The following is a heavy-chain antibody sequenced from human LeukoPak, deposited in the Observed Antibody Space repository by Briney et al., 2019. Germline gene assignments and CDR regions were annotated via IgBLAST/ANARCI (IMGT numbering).Heavy chain of an antibody. CDR2: FDPEDGET. CDR1: GYTLTELS. V-gene: IGHV1-24*01. CDR3: ATDPHGSGSYYNALT. D-gene: IGHD3-10*01. J-gene: IGHJ5*02. Sequence: ASVKVSCKVSGYTLTELSMHWVRQAPGKGLEWMGGFDPEDGETIYAQKFQGGVTMTEDTSTDTAYMELSSLRSEDTAVYYCATDPHGSGSYYNALTWGQGTLVTVSS.